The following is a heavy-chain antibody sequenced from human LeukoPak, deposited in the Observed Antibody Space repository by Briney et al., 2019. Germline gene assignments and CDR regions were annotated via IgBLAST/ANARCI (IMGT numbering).Heavy chain of an antibody. Sequence: SETLSLTCTVSGGSSNTYYWSWIRQTPAKGLELMAYIYYNGNTNYNPSLKSRVTISLDTSKTHFSLKLSSVTAADTAVYYCALGSIAGFGELFDRWGQGAPVTVSS. CDR3: ALGSIAGFGELFDR. CDR2: IYYNGNT. D-gene: IGHD1-26*01. V-gene: IGHV4-59*01. CDR1: GGSSNTYY. J-gene: IGHJ5*02.